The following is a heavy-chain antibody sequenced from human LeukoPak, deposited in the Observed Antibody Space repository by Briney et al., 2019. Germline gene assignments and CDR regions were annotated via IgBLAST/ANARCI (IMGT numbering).Heavy chain of an antibody. CDR2: INPNSGGT. CDR1: GYTFTGYY. Sequence: VASVKVSCKASGYTFTGYYMHWVRQAPGQGLEWMGWINPNSGGTNYAQKFQGWVTMTRDTSISTAYMELSRQRSDDTAVYYCAVVAATGVFDPWGQGTLVTVSS. D-gene: IGHD2-15*01. CDR3: AVVAATGVFDP. J-gene: IGHJ5*02. V-gene: IGHV1-2*04.